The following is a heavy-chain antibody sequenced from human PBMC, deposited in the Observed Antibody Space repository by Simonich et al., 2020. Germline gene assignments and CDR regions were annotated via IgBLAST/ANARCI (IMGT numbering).Heavy chain of an antibody. CDR2: IKPNSGGT. CDR1: GYTFTGYY. Sequence: QVQLVQSGAEVKRPGASVKVSCKASGYTFTGYYMHWVRQAPGQGLEWMGWIKPNSGGTNYAQKFQGRVTMTRDTSISTAYMELSRLRSDDTAVYYCARVPDRVLNAGVTFDYWGQGTLVTVSS. J-gene: IGHJ4*02. CDR3: ARVPDRVLNAGVTFDY. V-gene: IGHV1-2*02. D-gene: IGHD2-2*01.